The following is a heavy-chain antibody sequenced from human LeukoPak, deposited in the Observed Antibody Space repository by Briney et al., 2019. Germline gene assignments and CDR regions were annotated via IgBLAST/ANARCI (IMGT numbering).Heavy chain of an antibody. CDR3: AKFFMVRGVAGGSSAFDI. Sequence: GGSLRLSCAASGFTFSSYAMSWVRQAPGKGLEWVSAISGSGGSTYYADSVKGRFTISRDNSKNTLYLQMNSLRAEDTAVYYCAKFFMVRGVAGGSSAFDIWGQGTMVTVSS. J-gene: IGHJ3*02. CDR2: ISGSGGST. V-gene: IGHV3-23*01. CDR1: GFTFSSYA. D-gene: IGHD3-10*01.